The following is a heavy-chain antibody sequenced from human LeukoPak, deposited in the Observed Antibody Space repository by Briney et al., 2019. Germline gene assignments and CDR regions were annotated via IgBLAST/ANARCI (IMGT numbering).Heavy chain of an antibody. D-gene: IGHD4-17*01. CDR1: GFTVSSNY. CDR3: ARPGYGDYGGLDY. V-gene: IGHV3-66*01. CDR2: IYSGGST. Sequence: GGSLRLSCAASGFTVSSNYMSWVRQAPGKGLEWVSVIYSGGSTYYADSVKGRFTISRDNSKNTVYLQMNSLRADDTAVYYCARPGYGDYGGLDYWGQGTLVTVSS. J-gene: IGHJ4*02.